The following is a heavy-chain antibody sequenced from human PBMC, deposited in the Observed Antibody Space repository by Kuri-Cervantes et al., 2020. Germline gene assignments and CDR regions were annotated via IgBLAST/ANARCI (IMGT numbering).Heavy chain of an antibody. D-gene: IGHD3-22*01. CDR3: ARDWGYYDSSGYYYGTTDNWFDP. Sequence: SETLSLTCTVSGGSISSYYWSWIRQPAGKGLEWIGRIYTSGSTNYNPSLKSRVTMSVDTSKNQFSLKLSPVTAADTAVYYCARDWGYYDSSGYYYGTTDNWFDPWGQGTLVTVSS. CDR1: GGSISSYY. V-gene: IGHV4-4*07. J-gene: IGHJ5*02. CDR2: IYTSGST.